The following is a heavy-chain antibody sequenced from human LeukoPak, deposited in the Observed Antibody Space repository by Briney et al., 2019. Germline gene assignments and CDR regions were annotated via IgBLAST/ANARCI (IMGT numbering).Heavy chain of an antibody. D-gene: IGHD1-26*01. CDR3: ARLGGVGATIYY. J-gene: IGHJ4*02. CDR2: IYYSGST. V-gene: IGHV4-39*01. Sequence: SETLSLTCTASGGSIRSSSYYWGWIRQTPGKGLESIGSIYYSGSTYYNPSLKSRVTISVDTSKNQFSLKLSSVTAADTAVYYCARLGGVGATIYYWGQGTLVTVSS. CDR1: GGSIRSSSYY.